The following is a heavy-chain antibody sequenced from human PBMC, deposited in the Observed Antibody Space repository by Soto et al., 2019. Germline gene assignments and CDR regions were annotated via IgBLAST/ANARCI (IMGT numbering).Heavy chain of an antibody. CDR1: GFTFSSYG. CDR3: ARDEGGFGDEGSTD. Sequence: QVQLVESGGGVVQPGRSLRLSCAASGFTFSSYGMHWVRQAPGKGLEWVAVIWYDGSNKYYADSVKGRFTISRDNSKNTLYLQMGSLRAEDTAVYYCARDEGGFGDEGSTDWGQGTLVTVCS. V-gene: IGHV3-33*01. J-gene: IGHJ4*02. CDR2: IWYDGSNK. D-gene: IGHD3-10*01.